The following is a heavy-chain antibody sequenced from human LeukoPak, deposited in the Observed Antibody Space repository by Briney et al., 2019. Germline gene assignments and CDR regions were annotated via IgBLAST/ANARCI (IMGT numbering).Heavy chain of an antibody. CDR3: ARSTRSWFDP. J-gene: IGHJ5*02. V-gene: IGHV4-59*01. D-gene: IGHD3-10*01. Sequence: PSETLSLTCTVSGASITNYYWTWIRQPPGIKRLEWIGYIYYSGNTNYNPSLKSRVTISVDTSNNQFSLKLTSVTAADTAVYYCARSTRSWFDPWGQGTLVTVSS. CDR2: IYYSGNT. CDR1: GASITNYY.